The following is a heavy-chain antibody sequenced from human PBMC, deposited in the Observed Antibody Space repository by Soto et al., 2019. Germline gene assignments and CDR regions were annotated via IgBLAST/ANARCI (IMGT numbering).Heavy chain of an antibody. Sequence: HPGGSLRLSCAASGFTFSSYAMSWVRQAPGKGLEWVSAISGSGGSTYYADSVKGRFTISRDNSKNTLYLQMNSLRAEDTAVYYRAKARGGLVDFDYWGQGTLVTVSS. V-gene: IGHV3-23*01. D-gene: IGHD3-10*01. CDR2: ISGSGGST. CDR1: GFTFSSYA. CDR3: AKARGGLVDFDY. J-gene: IGHJ4*02.